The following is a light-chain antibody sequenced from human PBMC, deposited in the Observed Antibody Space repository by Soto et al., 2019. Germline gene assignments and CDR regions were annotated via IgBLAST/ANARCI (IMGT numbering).Light chain of an antibody. Sequence: DIPMTQSPSSLSASVGDRVTITCRASQSISSYLNWYQQKPGKAPKLLISAASSLQSGVPSRFSGSGSGTDFTLIISSLQPEDFATYYCQQSYSAPQTFGQGTNLEIK. J-gene: IGKJ2*01. CDR2: AAS. V-gene: IGKV1-39*01. CDR3: QQSYSAPQT. CDR1: QSISSY.